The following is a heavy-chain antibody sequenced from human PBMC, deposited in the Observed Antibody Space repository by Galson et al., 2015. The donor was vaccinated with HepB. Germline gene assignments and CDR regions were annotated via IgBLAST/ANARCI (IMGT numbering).Heavy chain of an antibody. J-gene: IGHJ6*02. Sequence: SVKVSCKASGYRFNTYGISWVRQAPGQGLEWTGWISVRNGDTKFAQNLEDRITMTTDSSTNTAYMELRRLTSDDTAIYYCAREGVYGDYVGFAQFFGVDVWGQGTTVIVSS. CDR3: AREGVYGDYVGFAQFFGVDV. CDR2: ISVRNGDT. V-gene: IGHV1-18*01. D-gene: IGHD2-21*02. CDR1: GYRFNTYG.